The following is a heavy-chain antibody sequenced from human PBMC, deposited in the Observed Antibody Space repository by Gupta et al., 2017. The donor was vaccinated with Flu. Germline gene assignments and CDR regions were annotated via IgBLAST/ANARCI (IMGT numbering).Heavy chain of an antibody. CDR3: AKSTTGGILWWPFDY. CDR1: GLTFSSYA. J-gene: IGHJ4*02. CDR2: ISGSGGST. V-gene: IGHV3-23*01. D-gene: IGHD2-21*01. Sequence: EVQLLESGGGLVQHGGSLRLSCAASGLTFSSYAMSWVRQAPGKGLEWVSAISGSGGSTYYADSVKGRFTISRDNSKNTLYLQRNSLRAEDTAVDYCAKSTTGGILWWPFDYWGQGTLVTVSS.